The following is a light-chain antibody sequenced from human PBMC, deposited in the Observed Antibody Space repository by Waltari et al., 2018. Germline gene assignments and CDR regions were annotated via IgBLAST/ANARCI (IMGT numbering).Light chain of an antibody. Sequence: SFELTQTSSLSVSPGQTVRITCSGDVLANKYARWFQQKPGQAPFLIISKETERPSGIPGRFSGSSSGTTVTLTISGAQVEDEADYYCYSAADNDLGVFGGGTKLTVL. CDR3: YSAADNDLGV. CDR1: VLANKY. CDR2: KET. V-gene: IGLV3-27*01. J-gene: IGLJ3*02.